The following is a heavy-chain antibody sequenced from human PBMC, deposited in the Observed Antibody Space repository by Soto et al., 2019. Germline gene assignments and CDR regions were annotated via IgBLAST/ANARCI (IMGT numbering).Heavy chain of an antibody. CDR2: IKPDGSEK. V-gene: IGHV3-7*01. D-gene: IGHD6-6*01. Sequence: EVQLVESGGGLVQPGGSLRLSCAASGFTFNTYWMTWVRQAPGKGLEWVANIKPDGSEKYYVDSVKGRFTISRDNAKNSVYLQMNSLRAEDTAVYYCAREIVSSSAPGVDYWGQGALVTVSS. CDR3: AREIVSSSAPGVDY. J-gene: IGHJ4*02. CDR1: GFTFNTYW.